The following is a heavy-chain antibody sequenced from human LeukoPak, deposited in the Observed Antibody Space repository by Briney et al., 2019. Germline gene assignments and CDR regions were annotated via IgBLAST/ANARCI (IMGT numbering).Heavy chain of an antibody. CDR3: AKGEGGDSGWYGDY. CDR1: GFTFSNYA. D-gene: IGHD6-19*01. J-gene: IGHJ4*02. Sequence: QTXGSXRLSCAASGFTFSNYAMHWVRQXPGKGLEGVAVISYDGIDKYYADSVKGRFTISRDNSKNTLFLQMNSLRAEDTAMYYCAKGEGGDSGWYGDYWGQGTLVTVSS. V-gene: IGHV3-30*18. CDR2: ISYDGIDK.